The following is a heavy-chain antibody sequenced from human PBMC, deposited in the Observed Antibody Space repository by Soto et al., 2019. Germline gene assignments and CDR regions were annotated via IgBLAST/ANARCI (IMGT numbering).Heavy chain of an antibody. V-gene: IGHV1-69*06. D-gene: IGHD1-26*01. CDR1: GGTFSSHG. J-gene: IGHJ4*02. Sequence: QVQLLQSGPALQKPGSSVRVSCKASGGTFSSHGIAWVRQVPGQGLEWMGGIMPTFGSVTYAPKFQGRVTISADKSTSTAFMELSGLRSEDTAVYYCASERSAQYFDYWGQGTLVTVSS. CDR3: ASERSAQYFDY. CDR2: IMPTFGSV.